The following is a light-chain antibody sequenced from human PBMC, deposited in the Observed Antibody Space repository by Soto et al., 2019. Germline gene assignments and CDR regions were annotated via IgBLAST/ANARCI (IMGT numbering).Light chain of an antibody. V-gene: IGKV1-27*01. Sequence: DIQMTQSPSSLAASVGDRVTITCRASQGIRNYLVWYQQKPGKPPKPLIFSASTLQSGVPSRFSGSGSGTHFTLTLSSLQPEDVATYYCQQAKTAPLTFGGGTRVEL. CDR3: QQAKTAPLT. CDR2: SAS. CDR1: QGIRNY. J-gene: IGKJ4*01.